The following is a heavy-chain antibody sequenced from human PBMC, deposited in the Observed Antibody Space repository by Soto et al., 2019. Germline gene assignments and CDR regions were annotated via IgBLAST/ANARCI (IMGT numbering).Heavy chain of an antibody. CDR2: IRSKANSYAT. CDR3: IGPDYCSGGSCSDAFDI. V-gene: IGHV3-73*01. Sequence: GGSLRLSCAASGFTFSGSAMHWVRQASGKGLEWVGRIRSKANSYATAYAASVKGRFTISRDDSKNTAYLQMNSLKTEDTAVYYCIGPDYCSGGSCSDAFDIWGQGTMVTVSS. J-gene: IGHJ3*02. CDR1: GFTFSGSA. D-gene: IGHD2-15*01.